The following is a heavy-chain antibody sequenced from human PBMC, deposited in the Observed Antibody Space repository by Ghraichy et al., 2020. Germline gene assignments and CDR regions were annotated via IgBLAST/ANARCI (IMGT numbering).Heavy chain of an antibody. V-gene: IGHV3-23*01. CDR1: GFTLSSYD. CDR2: ISSSSRNT. CDR3: ARPASGWTSFDY. D-gene: IGHD6-19*01. J-gene: IGHJ4*02. Sequence: GGSLRLSCAASGFTLSSYDMSWVRQAPGKGLEWVSGISSSSRNTYYADSVKGRFTISRDNSKNTLYLQMNSLRAEDTAVYYCARPASGWTSFDYWGQGTLVTISS.